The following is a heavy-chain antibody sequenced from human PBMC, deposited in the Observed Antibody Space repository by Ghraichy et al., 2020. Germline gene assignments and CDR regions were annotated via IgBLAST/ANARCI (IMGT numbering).Heavy chain of an antibody. CDR1: GFTFSSYW. D-gene: IGHD3-10*01. Sequence: GESLNISFAASGFTFSSYWMSWVRQAPGKGLEWVANIKQDGSEKYYVDSVKGRFTISRDNAKNSLYLQMNSLRAEDTAVYYCARDDYAVPAGECWGQGSLVTVSS. J-gene: IGHJ4*02. CDR2: IKQDGSEK. CDR3: ARDDYAVPAGEC. V-gene: IGHV3-7*01.